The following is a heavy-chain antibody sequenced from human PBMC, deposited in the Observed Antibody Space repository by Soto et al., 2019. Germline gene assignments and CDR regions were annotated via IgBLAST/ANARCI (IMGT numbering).Heavy chain of an antibody. CDR3: ASGPPFGR. CDR2: IYHSGRT. J-gene: IGHJ4*02. Sequence: HLQLPESGSGLVKPSQTLSLTCAVSGGSISSGGYSWSWIRQPPGKGLEWIGDIYHSGRTYYNPSLKSRVTISVDRSKNQFSLKLSSVTAADTAVYYCASGPPFGRWGQGTLVTVSS. CDR1: GGSISSGGYS. V-gene: IGHV4-30-2*01. D-gene: IGHD3-3*01.